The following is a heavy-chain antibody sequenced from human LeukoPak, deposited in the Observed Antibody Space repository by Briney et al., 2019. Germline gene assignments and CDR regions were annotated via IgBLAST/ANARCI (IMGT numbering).Heavy chain of an antibody. CDR1: GFTFSDYY. J-gene: IGHJ6*04. D-gene: IGHD4-11*01. V-gene: IGHV3-11*04. CDR2: IGSTI. CDR3: ARFRGLQYPWDV. Sequence: GGSLRLSCVASGFTFSDYYMSWIRQAPGKGLEWVSYIGSTIYYADSVKGRFTISRDNAKNSLYLQMNSLRAEDPAVYYCARFRGLQYPWDVWGKGTTVTVSS.